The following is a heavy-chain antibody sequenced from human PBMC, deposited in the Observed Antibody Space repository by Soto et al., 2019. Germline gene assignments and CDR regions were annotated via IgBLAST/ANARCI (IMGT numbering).Heavy chain of an antibody. V-gene: IGHV1-69*13. J-gene: IGHJ6*02. CDR3: ARETNITIFGVAPTYYYYGMDV. CDR1: GGTFSSYA. Sequence: GASVKVSCKASGGTFSSYAISWVRQAPGQGLEWMGGIIPIFGTANYARKFQGRVTITADESTSTAYMELSSLRSEDTAVYYCARETNITIFGVAPTYYYYGMDVWGQGTTVTVSS. CDR2: IIPIFGTA. D-gene: IGHD3-3*01.